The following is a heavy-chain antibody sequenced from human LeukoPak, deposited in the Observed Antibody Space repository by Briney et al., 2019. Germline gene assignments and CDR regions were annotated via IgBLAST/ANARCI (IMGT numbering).Heavy chain of an antibody. V-gene: IGHV4-34*01. CDR1: GGSFSGYY. J-gene: IGHJ5*02. CDR2: INHSGST. CDR3: ARGQFNRYSSRTPNWFDP. Sequence: PSETLSLTCAVYGGSFSGYYWSWIRQPPGKGLEWIGEINHSGSTNYNPSLKSRVTISVDTSKNQFSLKLSSVTAADTAVYYCARGQFNRYSSRTPNWFDPWGQGTLVTVSS. D-gene: IGHD6-13*01.